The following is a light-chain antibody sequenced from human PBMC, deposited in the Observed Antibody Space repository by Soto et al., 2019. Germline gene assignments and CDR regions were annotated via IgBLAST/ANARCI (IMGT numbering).Light chain of an antibody. CDR1: FSSIGSNA. Sequence: QSVLTQPPSASGTPGQSVAISCSGSFSSIGSNAVNWYQQLPGTAPKLLIYDNDQRPSGVPKRFSGSKSGTSGSLAISGLHSVDEADYYCAAWDDSLNGWVFGGGTKLTVL. CDR2: DND. V-gene: IGLV1-44*01. CDR3: AAWDDSLNGWV. J-gene: IGLJ3*02.